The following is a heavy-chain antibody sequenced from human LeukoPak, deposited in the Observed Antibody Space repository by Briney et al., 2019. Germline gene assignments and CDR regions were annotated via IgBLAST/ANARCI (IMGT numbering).Heavy chain of an antibody. CDR3: ARDLRDGSLRFEYFQH. V-gene: IGHV1-69*05. J-gene: IGHJ1*01. CDR2: IIPIFGTA. Sequence: ASVKVSCMASGGTFSSYAISWVRQAPGQGLEWMGGIIPIFGTANYAQKFQGRVTITTDESTSTAYMELSSLRSEDTAVYYCARDLRDGSLRFEYFQHWGQGTLVTVSS. D-gene: IGHD5-24*01. CDR1: GGTFSSYA.